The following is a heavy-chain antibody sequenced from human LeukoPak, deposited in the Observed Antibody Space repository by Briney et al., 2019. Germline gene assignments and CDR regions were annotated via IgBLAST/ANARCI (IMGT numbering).Heavy chain of an antibody. D-gene: IGHD3-10*01. CDR1: CGSSRNSSFL. CDR3: ARVVSDKNTELYAD. CDR2: IYYSGST. Sequence: LDTPSLTFAGSCGSSRNSSFLLCLSRPPPRDWLALIGYIYYSGSTNYNPSLKSRVTISVDTSKNQFSLKLSSVTAADTAVYYCARVVSDKNTELYADWGQGTLVTVSS. V-gene: IGHV4-61*01. J-gene: IGHJ4*02.